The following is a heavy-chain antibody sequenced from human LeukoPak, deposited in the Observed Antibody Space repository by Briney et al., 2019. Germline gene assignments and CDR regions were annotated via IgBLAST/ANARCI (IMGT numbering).Heavy chain of an antibody. CDR1: GFTFSSYW. Sequence: GGSLRLSCAASGFTFSSYWMSWVRQAPGKGLEWVANIKEDGSEKFYVDSVKGRFSMPRDNARNSLYLQMNSLRAEDTAVYYCARGVPTGIDYFDYWGQEPWSPSPQ. V-gene: IGHV3-7*01. CDR3: ARGVPTGIDYFDY. J-gene: IGHJ4*01. CDR2: IKEDGSEK. D-gene: IGHD1-1*01.